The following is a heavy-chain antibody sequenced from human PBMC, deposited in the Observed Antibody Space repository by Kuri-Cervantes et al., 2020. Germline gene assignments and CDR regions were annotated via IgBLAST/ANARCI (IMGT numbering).Heavy chain of an antibody. CDR1: GGSFSGYY. V-gene: IGHV4-34*01. CDR3: ARAIVATITVGYFDY. J-gene: IGHJ4*02. Sequence: SETLSLTCAVYGGSFSGYYWSWIRRPPGKGLEWIGEINHSGSTNYNPSLKSRVTISVDTSKNQFSLKLSSVTAEDTAVYYCARAIVATITVGYFDYWGQGTLVTVSS. D-gene: IGHD5-12*01. CDR2: INHSGST.